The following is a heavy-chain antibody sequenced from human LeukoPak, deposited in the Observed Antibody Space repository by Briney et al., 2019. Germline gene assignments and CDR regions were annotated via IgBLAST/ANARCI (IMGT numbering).Heavy chain of an antibody. CDR1: GFTFGSYS. Sequence: PGGSLRLSCAATGFTFGSYSMNWVRQAPGKGLEWVSSISSSSSYIYYADSVKGRFTISRDNAKNSLYLQMNSLRAEDTAVYYCARDLAPSPYYDFWSGTTELPGDYWGQGTLVTVSS. V-gene: IGHV3-21*01. CDR3: ARDLAPSPYYDFWSGTTELPGDY. D-gene: IGHD3-3*01. CDR2: ISSSSSYI. J-gene: IGHJ4*02.